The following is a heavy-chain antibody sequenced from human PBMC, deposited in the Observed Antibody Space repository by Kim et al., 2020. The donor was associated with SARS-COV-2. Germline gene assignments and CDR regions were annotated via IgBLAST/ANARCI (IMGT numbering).Heavy chain of an antibody. J-gene: IGHJ6*02. D-gene: IGHD1-1*01. V-gene: IGHV3-30*03. CDR3: AREGNWNDGGGMDV. Sequence: YTDPGKGRFTITGKHSKNPLSLKMNSLRAEDTAVYYCAREGNWNDGGGMDVWGQGTTVTVSS.